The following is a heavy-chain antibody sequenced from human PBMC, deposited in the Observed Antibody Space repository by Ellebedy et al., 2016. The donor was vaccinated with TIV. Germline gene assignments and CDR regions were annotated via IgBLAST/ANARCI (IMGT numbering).Heavy chain of an antibody. V-gene: IGHV3-53*01. CDR1: GFTATTND. J-gene: IGHJ4*02. D-gene: IGHD4-23*01. Sequence: PGGSLRLSCAGSGFTATTNDMNWVRQTPEKGLDWVSVIFSAADGGETHYADSVKGRFTISRDSYKNTLYLQMNSLRAEDTAVYYCARDAAGNGGKLDYWGQGALVTVSS. CDR3: ARDAAGNGGKLDY. CDR2: IFSAADGGET.